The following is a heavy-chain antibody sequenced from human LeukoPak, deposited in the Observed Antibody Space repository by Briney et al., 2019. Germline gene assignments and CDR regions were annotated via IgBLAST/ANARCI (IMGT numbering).Heavy chain of an antibody. CDR2: MNPNSGGT. Sequence: ASVKVSCKASGYTFTSYDINWVRQATGQGLEWMGWMNPNSGGTNYAQKFQGRVTITADKSTSTAYMELSSLRSEDTAVYYCARDVRRSATVTGYFDYWGQGTLVTVSS. CDR1: GYTFTSYD. D-gene: IGHD4-17*01. V-gene: IGHV1-8*03. CDR3: ARDVRRSATVTGYFDY. J-gene: IGHJ4*02.